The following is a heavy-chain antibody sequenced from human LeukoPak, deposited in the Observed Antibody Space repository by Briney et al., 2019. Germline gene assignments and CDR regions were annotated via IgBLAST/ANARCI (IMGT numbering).Heavy chain of an antibody. CDR3: ASPYYYDSSGYVY. CDR1: GGSMSSSSYY. Sequence: SETLSLTCTVSGGSMSSSSYYWGRIRQPPGKGLEWIGSIYYSGRTYYNPSLKSRVTISVDTSKNQFSLKLSSVTAADTAVYHCASPYYYDSSGYVYWGQGTLVTVSS. V-gene: IGHV4-39*01. J-gene: IGHJ4*02. CDR2: IYYSGRT. D-gene: IGHD3-22*01.